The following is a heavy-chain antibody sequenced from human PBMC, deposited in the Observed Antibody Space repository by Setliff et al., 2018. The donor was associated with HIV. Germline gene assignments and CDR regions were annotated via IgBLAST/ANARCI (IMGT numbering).Heavy chain of an antibody. CDR3: TRHRGSFDY. D-gene: IGHD1-26*01. V-gene: IGHV3-66*04. Sequence: PGGSLRLSCAASGFTVSSNYMSWVRQAPGKGLEWVSLIYSGGDTYYADSVKGRFTISRDNSKNTLYLQMNSLRTEDTAIYYCTRHRGSFDYWGLGTLVTVSS. CDR1: GFTVSSNY. J-gene: IGHJ4*02. CDR2: IYSGGDT.